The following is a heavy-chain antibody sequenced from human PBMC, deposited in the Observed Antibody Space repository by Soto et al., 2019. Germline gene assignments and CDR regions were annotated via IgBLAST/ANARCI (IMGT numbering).Heavy chain of an antibody. V-gene: IGHV3-23*01. Sequence: PGGSLRLSYAASGFPFSSYAMSWVRQAPGKGLEWVSAISGSGGSTYYADSVKGRFTISRDNSKNTLYLQMNSLRAEDTAVYYCAKADGYCSGGSCYELDYYYYGMDVWGQGTTVTVSS. D-gene: IGHD2-15*01. CDR2: ISGSGGST. CDR3: AKADGYCSGGSCYELDYYYYGMDV. J-gene: IGHJ6*02. CDR1: GFPFSSYA.